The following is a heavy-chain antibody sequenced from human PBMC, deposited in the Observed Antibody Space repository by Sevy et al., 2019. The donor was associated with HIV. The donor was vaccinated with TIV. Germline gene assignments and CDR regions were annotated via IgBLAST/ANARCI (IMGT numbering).Heavy chain of an antibody. J-gene: IGHJ6*03. V-gene: IGHV4-34*01. D-gene: IGHD5-12*01. Sequence: SETLSLTCVVSGVSFRGYYWSWIRQPPGKGLEWIGELSHSGTTNAVYKPPLESRVKYNPSLESRVVLSADTSKNQFSLKLDSVTAADTGVYYCAGGYGGSPFRYFYYMDVWGKGSTVTVSS. CDR2: LSHSGTTNAVYKPPLESRV. CDR1: GVSFRGYY. CDR3: AGGYGGSPFRYFYYMDV.